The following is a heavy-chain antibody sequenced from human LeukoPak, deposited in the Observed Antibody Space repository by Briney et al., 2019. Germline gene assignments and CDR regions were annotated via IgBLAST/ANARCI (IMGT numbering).Heavy chain of an antibody. CDR1: GGSISGSSYY. CDR2: MYTSGAR. Sequence: SETLSLTCRVSGGSISGSSYYCNWIRQPAGKGLEWIGRMYTSGARNYSPSLKSRVTMSVDTSKNEFSLKLNSVTAADTAVYYCAKDDQTTVGEAFDVWGQGTMVTVSS. J-gene: IGHJ3*01. V-gene: IGHV4-61*02. D-gene: IGHD3-10*01. CDR3: AKDDQTTVGEAFDV.